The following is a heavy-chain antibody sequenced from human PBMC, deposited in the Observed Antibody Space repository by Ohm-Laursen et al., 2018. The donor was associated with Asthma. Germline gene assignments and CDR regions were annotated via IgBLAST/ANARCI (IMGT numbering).Heavy chain of an antibody. Sequence: SLRLSCAASGFTFNKHHMTWVRQAPGKGLEWVSAIDGSGGRTYYADSVKGRFTISRDNPRNTLYLQMSSLRAEDTAVYYCAKDKGSGGSSAWVDYWGQGTLVTVSS. CDR1: GFTFNKHH. V-gene: IGHV3-23*01. J-gene: IGHJ4*02. CDR2: IDGSGGRT. D-gene: IGHD2-15*01. CDR3: AKDKGSGGSSAWVDY.